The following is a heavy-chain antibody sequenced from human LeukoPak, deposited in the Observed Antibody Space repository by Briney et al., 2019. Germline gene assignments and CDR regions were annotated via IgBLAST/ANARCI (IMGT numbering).Heavy chain of an antibody. CDR2: INHSGST. V-gene: IGHV4-34*01. D-gene: IGHD6-19*01. CDR1: GGSFSGYY. Sequence: SETLSLTCAVYGGSFSGYYWSWIRQPPGKGLEWIGEINHSGSTNYNPSLKSRVTISVDTSKNQFSLKLSSVTAADTAVYYRARKDSSGRERGDDAFDIWGQGTMVTVSS. J-gene: IGHJ3*02. CDR3: ARKDSSGRERGDDAFDI.